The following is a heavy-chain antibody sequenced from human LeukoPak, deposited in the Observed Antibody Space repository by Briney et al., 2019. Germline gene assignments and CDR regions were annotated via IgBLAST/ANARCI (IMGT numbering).Heavy chain of an antibody. CDR3: ARHGIAVAESARFDY. V-gene: IGHV4-39*01. D-gene: IGHD6-19*01. Sequence: SETLSLTCTVSGGSISSSSYSWGWIRQPPGKGLEWIGSIYYSGSTYYNPSLKSRVTISVDTSKNQFSLKLSSVTAADTAVYYCARHGIAVAESARFDYWGQGTLVTVSS. CDR1: GGSISSSSYS. J-gene: IGHJ4*02. CDR2: IYYSGST.